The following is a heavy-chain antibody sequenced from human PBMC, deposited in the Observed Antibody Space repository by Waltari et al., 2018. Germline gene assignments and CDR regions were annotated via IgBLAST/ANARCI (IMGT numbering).Heavy chain of an antibody. CDR2: IYYSGST. Sequence: QVQLQESGPGLVKPSETLSLPCTVSGGSISSYYWSWIRQPPGKGLEWIGYIYYSGSTNSNPSLKRRVTISVDTSKNQFSLKLSSVTAADTAVYYCARARSGWYFNFDYWGQGTLVTVSS. D-gene: IGHD6-19*01. V-gene: IGHV4-59*13. CDR1: GGSISSYY. CDR3: ARARSGWYFNFDY. J-gene: IGHJ4*02.